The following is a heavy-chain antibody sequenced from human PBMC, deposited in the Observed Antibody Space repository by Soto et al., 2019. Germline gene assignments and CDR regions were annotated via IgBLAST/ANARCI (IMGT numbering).Heavy chain of an antibody. CDR1: GGSFKSGSYS. J-gene: IGHJ5*02. Sequence: LSLTCTVSGGSFKSGSYSWSWIRQPPGKGLEWIGYVYHTGRTSYNPSLKSRVTISVDTSKNQFSLKLSSVTAADTAVYYCARGPNYYNSARGWFDPWGQGTLVTVSS. D-gene: IGHD3-10*01. CDR2: VYHTGRT. CDR3: ARGPNYYNSARGWFDP. V-gene: IGHV4-61*01.